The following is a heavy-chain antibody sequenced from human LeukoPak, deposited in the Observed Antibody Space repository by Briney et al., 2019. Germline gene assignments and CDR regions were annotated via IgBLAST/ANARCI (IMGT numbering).Heavy chain of an antibody. CDR1: GFTFSSYW. Sequence: GGSLRLSCAASGFTFSSYWMHWVRQPPGKGLVWVSRISTDGSTTTYPDSVKGLFTISRDYAKNTLYLQLTSLRAEDPAVYFCVRPEMQLGYCTSTSCLFDYWGQGTLVTVSS. J-gene: IGHJ4*02. CDR3: VRPEMQLGYCTSTSCLFDY. CDR2: ISTDGSTT. D-gene: IGHD2-2*01. V-gene: IGHV3-74*01.